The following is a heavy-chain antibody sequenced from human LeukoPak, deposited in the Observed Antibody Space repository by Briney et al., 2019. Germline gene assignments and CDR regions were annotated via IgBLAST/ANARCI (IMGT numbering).Heavy chain of an antibody. D-gene: IGHD3-10*01. CDR3: AVRYGSGSQIFDY. CDR1: GSTFSSYG. CDR2: IRYDGSNK. Sequence: GGSLRLSCAASGSTFSSYGMHWVRQAPGKGLEWVAFIRYDGSNKYYADSVKGRFTISRDNSKNTLYLQMNSLRAEDTAVYYCAVRYGSGSQIFDYWGQGTLVTVSS. J-gene: IGHJ4*02. V-gene: IGHV3-30*02.